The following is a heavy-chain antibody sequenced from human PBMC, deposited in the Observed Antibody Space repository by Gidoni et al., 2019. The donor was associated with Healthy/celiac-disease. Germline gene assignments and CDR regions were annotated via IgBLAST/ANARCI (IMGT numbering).Heavy chain of an antibody. CDR3: AKGRVATIIGDFDY. V-gene: IGHV3-43*01. CDR2: ISWDGGST. J-gene: IGHJ4*02. D-gene: IGHD5-12*01. CDR1: GFTFDDYT. Sequence: EVQLVVSGGVVIQHGGSLRLSCAASGFTFDDYTMHWVRQAPGKGLEWVCLISWDGGSTYYADAVKGRFTISRDNSKNSLYLQMNSLRTEDTALYYCAKGRVATIIGDFDYWGQGTLVTVSA.